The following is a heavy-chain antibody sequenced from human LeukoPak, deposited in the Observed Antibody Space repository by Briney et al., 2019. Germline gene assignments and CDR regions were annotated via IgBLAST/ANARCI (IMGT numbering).Heavy chain of an antibody. CDR1: GGTFNTNG. D-gene: IGHD3-10*01. J-gene: IGHJ2*01. CDR3: ARERLPRGGDYWYFDI. CDR2: IIPALRTA. Sequence: SVEVSCKPSGGTFNTNGITWVRQAPGAGLEWLGGIIPALRTANFAPKFQGRVTMTTDESTTTVYMELTSLRSEDTAMYFCARERLPRGGDYWYFDIWGRGTLVTVSS. V-gene: IGHV1-69*05.